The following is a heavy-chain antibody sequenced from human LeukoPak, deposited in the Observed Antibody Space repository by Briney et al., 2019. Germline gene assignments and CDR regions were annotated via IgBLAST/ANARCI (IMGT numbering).Heavy chain of an antibody. CDR1: GFTFSSYS. CDR3: ARARIVGATIGSD. V-gene: IGHV3-48*02. Sequence: PGRSLRLSCAASGFTFSSYSMNWVRQAPGKGLEWVSYISSSSSTIDYADSVKGRFTISRDNAKNSLYLQMNSPRDEDTAVYYCARARIVGATIGSDWGQGTLVTVSS. CDR2: ISSSSSTI. D-gene: IGHD1-26*01. J-gene: IGHJ4*02.